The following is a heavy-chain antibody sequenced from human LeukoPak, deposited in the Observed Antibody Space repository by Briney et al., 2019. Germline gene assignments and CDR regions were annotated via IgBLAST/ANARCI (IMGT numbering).Heavy chain of an antibody. CDR2: ISSSGSTI. CDR3: AKDRSGSYTAFDY. Sequence: GRSLRLSCAASGFTFSDYYMSWIRQAPGKGLEWVSYISSSGSTIYYADSVKGRFTISRDNSKNTLYLQMNSLGAEDTAVYYCAKDRSGSYTAFDYWGQGTLVTVSS. CDR1: GFTFSDYY. D-gene: IGHD1-26*01. J-gene: IGHJ4*02. V-gene: IGHV3-11*01.